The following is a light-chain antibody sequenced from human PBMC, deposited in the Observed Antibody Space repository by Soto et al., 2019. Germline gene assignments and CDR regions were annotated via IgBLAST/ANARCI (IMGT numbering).Light chain of an antibody. V-gene: IGLV2-14*01. CDR3: YSYTTSSTYV. CDR2: DVS. CDR1: SSVVGGYNY. Sequence: QSVLTQPASVSGSPGQSITISCSGTSSVVGGYNYVSWYQQHPGKAPQVMIYDVSNRPSGVSNRFSGSKSGNTASLTISGLQAEDEADYYCYSYTTSSTYVFGNGTKVTVL. J-gene: IGLJ1*01.